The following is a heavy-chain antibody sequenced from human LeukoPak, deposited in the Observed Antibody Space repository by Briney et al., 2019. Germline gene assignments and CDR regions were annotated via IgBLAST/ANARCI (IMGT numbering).Heavy chain of an antibody. V-gene: IGHV3-30-3*01. D-gene: IGHD2-2*01. Sequence: HPGGSLRLSCAASGVTFSSYAIHWVRQAPGKGLEWVAVISHDGNNKYYADSVKGRFTISRDKSKNTLYLQMNSLGAEDTAVYYRARVGRYQLLFDAFDIWGQGTMVPVPP. CDR1: GVTFSSYA. CDR2: ISHDGNNK. J-gene: IGHJ3*02. CDR3: ARVGRYQLLFDAFDI.